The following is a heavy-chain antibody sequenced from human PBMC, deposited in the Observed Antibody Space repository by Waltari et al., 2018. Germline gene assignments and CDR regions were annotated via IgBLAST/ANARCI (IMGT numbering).Heavy chain of an antibody. D-gene: IGHD6-6*01. CDR3: AKDVGGYSSSSTAFDI. J-gene: IGHJ3*02. CDR2: ISVNSGSI. Sequence: EVQLVESGGGLVQPGRSLRLSCAASGFTFDDYAMHWVRQAPGKGLEWVSGISVNSGSIGYADSVKGRFTISRDNAKNSLYLQMNSLRAEDIALYYCAKDVGGYSSSSTAFDIWGQGTMVTVSS. V-gene: IGHV3-9*03. CDR1: GFTFDDYA.